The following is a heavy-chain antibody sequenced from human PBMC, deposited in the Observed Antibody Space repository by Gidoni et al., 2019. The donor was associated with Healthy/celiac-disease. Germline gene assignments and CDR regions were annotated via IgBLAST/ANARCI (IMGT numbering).Heavy chain of an antibody. J-gene: IGHJ2*01. CDR1: GFTFSSYW. V-gene: IGHV3-74*01. CDR3: ARVVGDIVVVVAAAQNWYFDL. CDR2: INSDGSST. Sequence: EVQLVESGGGLVQPGGSLSLSCAASGFTFSSYWMHWVRQAPGKGLVWVSRINSDGSSTSYADSVKGRFTISRDNAKNTLYLQMNSLRAEDTAVYYCARVVGDIVVVVAAAQNWYFDLWGRGTLVTVSS. D-gene: IGHD2-15*01.